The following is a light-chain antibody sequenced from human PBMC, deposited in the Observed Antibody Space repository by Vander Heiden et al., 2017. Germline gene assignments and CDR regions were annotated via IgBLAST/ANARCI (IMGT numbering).Light chain of an antibody. J-gene: IGLJ1*01. V-gene: IGLV1-44*01. Sequence: QSVLTQSPSASGTPGQRVTISCSGSRPNIGNWPGNWYQQHPGTAPKLLIYNNHLRPSGVPARISGSKSGTAASLAFSGLQSEDEADYYCVAWDDSSNGYVFGSGTTVTVL. CDR1: RPNIGNWP. CDR2: NNH. CDR3: VAWDDSSNGYV.